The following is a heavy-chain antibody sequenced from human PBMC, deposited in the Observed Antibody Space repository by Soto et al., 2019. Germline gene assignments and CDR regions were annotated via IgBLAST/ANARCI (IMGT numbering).Heavy chain of an antibody. V-gene: IGHV3-48*03. CDR1: GFTFSSYE. Sequence: LRLSCAASGFTFSSYEMNWVRQAPGKGLEWVSYISSSGSTIYYADSVKGRFTTSRDNAKNSLYLQMNSLRAEDTAVYYCARGGVDPLLWGQGTLVTVSS. J-gene: IGHJ4*02. CDR3: ARGGVDPLL. D-gene: IGHD5-12*01. CDR2: ISSSGSTI.